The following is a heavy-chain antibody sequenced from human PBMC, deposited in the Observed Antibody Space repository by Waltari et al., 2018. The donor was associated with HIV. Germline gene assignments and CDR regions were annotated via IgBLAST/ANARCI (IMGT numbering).Heavy chain of an antibody. D-gene: IGHD6-19*01. CDR1: GGSIRRASYY. Sequence: QVQLQESGPGLPKPSQTLSLTCTVAGGSIRRASYYWTWIRQSAGMGLEWIGRIYTSGSTSSNPSLKSRVSISIDTSRNQFSLKLTSVTAADTAVYYCARDDLGSGWFFDYWGPGTLVTVSS. V-gene: IGHV4-61*02. CDR2: IYTSGST. J-gene: IGHJ4*02. CDR3: ARDDLGSGWFFDY.